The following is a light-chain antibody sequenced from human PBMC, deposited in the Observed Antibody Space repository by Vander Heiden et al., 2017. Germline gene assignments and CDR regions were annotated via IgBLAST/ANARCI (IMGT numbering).Light chain of an antibody. CDR2: GKN. V-gene: IGLV3-19*01. Sequence: SSELTQDPTVSVALGQPVRITCQGDSLTRYYASWYRQKPGQAPVLVIYGKNNRPSTIPDRFSGSSSGTTASLTITGAQAEDEADYYCNSRDISGYYVFGTGTKVTVL. CDR1: SLTRYY. CDR3: NSRDISGYYV. J-gene: IGLJ1*01.